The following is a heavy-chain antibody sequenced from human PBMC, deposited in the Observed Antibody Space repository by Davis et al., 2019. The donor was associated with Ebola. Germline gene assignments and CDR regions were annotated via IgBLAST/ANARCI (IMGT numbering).Heavy chain of an antibody. D-gene: IGHD2-15*01. CDR1: GFTFSSYW. CDR2: ISYDASNK. V-gene: IGHV3-30*03. CDR3: ARAVVVVPATHPDAFDI. Sequence: GGSLRLSCAASGFTFSSYWMSWVRQAPGKGLEWVAVISYDASNKYYADSVKGRFTISRDNSRNTLYLQMYSLRAEDTALYYCARAVVVVPATHPDAFDIWGQGTMVTVSS. J-gene: IGHJ3*02.